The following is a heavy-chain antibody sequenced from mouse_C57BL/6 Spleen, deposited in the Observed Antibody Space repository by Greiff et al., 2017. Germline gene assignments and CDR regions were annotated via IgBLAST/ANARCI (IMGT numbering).Heavy chain of an antibody. D-gene: IGHD1-1*01. Sequence: VQLKQSGPGLVKPSQSLSLTCSVTGYSITSGYYWNWIRQFPGNKLEWMGYISYDGSNNYNPSLKNRISITRDTSKNQFFLKLNSVTTEDTATYYCARFHYGSSLDYWGQGTTLTVSS. CDR3: ARFHYGSSLDY. CDR2: ISYDGSN. J-gene: IGHJ2*01. CDR1: GYSITSGYY. V-gene: IGHV3-6*01.